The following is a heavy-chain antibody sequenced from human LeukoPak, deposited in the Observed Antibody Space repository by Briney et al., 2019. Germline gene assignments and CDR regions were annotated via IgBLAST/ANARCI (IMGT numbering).Heavy chain of an antibody. J-gene: IGHJ6*02. CDR3: AKALRSKNYYYYGMDV. Sequence: PGGSLRLSCAASGFTFSSYSMNWVRQAPGKGLEWVSAISGSGGSTYYADSVKGRFTISRDNSKNTLYLQMNSLRAEDTAVYYCAKALRSKNYYYYGMDVWGQGTTVTVSS. CDR1: GFTFSSYS. D-gene: IGHD1-26*01. V-gene: IGHV3-23*01. CDR2: ISGSGGST.